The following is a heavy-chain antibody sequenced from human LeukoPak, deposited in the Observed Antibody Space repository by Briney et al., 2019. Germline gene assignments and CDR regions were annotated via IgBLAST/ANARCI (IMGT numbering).Heavy chain of an antibody. J-gene: IGHJ4*02. Sequence: SETLSLTCTVSGGSISSSSHFWGWVRQPPGKGLEWIGSFSHRGGSYHNPSIKSRVTISVDTSKNQFSLKLLSVTAADTAVYYCARAQDFSDSSGPNYLDFWGQGILVTVSS. D-gene: IGHD3-22*01. V-gene: IGHV4-39*01. CDR2: FSHRGGS. CDR3: ARAQDFSDSSGPNYLDF. CDR1: GGSISSSSHF.